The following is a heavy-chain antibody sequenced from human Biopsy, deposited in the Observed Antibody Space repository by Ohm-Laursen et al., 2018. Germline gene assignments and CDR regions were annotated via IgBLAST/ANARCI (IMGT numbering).Heavy chain of an antibody. CDR2: INPNSGNA. D-gene: IGHD3-3*01. V-gene: IGHV1-2*02. Sequence: ASVKVSCKPSGYTFAGYYLHWVRQAPGHGLEWMGWINPNSGNANYAQSFQGRLTVTRDTSISTAYMELTSLTFDDTAIYYCARVPAYPSIDGYYGLDLWGQGTPVTVSS. CDR3: ARVPAYPSIDGYYGLDL. J-gene: IGHJ4*02. CDR1: GYTFAGYY.